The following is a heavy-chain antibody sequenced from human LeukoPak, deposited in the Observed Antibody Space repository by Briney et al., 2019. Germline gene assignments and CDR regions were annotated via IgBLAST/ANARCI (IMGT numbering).Heavy chain of an antibody. CDR1: GFTFSSYW. J-gene: IGHJ5*02. V-gene: IGHV3-7*01. D-gene: IGHD6-6*01. CDR2: IKQDGSEK. CDR3: ARDIGLRKAAPPGWFDP. Sequence: GGSLRLSCAASGFTFSSYWMSWARQAPGKGLEWVASIKQDGSEKYCVDSVKGRFTISRDNANNSLYLQMNSLRADDTAVYYCARDIGLRKAAPPGWFDPWGQGALVTVSS.